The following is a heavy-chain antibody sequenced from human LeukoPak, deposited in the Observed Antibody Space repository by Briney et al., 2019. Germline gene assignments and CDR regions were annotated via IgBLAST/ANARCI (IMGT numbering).Heavy chain of an antibody. CDR1: GYTFTSYG. Sequence: ASVKVSCKASGYTFTSYGISWVRQAPGQGLEWMGWMNPNSGNTGYAQKFQGRVTMTRNTSISTAYMELSSLRSEDTAVYYCARVVVVPAAMGYYYYYMDVWGKGTTVTVSS. J-gene: IGHJ6*03. CDR2: MNPNSGNT. V-gene: IGHV1-8*02. D-gene: IGHD2-2*01. CDR3: ARVVVVPAAMGYYYYYMDV.